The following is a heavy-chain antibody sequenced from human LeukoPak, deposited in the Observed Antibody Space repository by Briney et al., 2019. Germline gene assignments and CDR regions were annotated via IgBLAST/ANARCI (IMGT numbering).Heavy chain of an antibody. V-gene: IGHV4-34*01. CDR2: INHSGST. D-gene: IGHD4-11*01. CDR1: GGSFSGYY. Sequence: SVTLSLTRAVYGGSFSGYYWSWIRQPPGKGLEWIGEINHSGSTNYNPSLKSRVTISVDTSKNQFSLKLSSVTAADTAVYYCASGSPTTAGMDVWGQGTTVTVSS. CDR3: ASGSPTTAGMDV. J-gene: IGHJ6*02.